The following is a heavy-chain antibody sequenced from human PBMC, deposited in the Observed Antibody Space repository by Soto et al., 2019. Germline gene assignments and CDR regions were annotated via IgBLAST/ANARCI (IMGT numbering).Heavy chain of an antibody. V-gene: IGHV3-74*01. CDR1: GFTFSSYW. CDR3: ARAGTGWYWFDP. Sequence: EVQLVESGGGLVRLGGSLRLSCAASGFTFSSYWMHWVRQAPGKGLVWVSRINYDGSTTSYADSVKGRFTISRDNARNTLYLQMNSLRAEDTAVYYCARAGTGWYWFDPWGQGTLVTVSS. D-gene: IGHD6-19*01. J-gene: IGHJ5*02. CDR2: INYDGSTT.